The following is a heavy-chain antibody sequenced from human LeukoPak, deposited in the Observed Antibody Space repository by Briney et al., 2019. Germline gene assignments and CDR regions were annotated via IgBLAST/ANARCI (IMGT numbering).Heavy chain of an antibody. Sequence: ASVKVSCKASGYTFTGYYMHWVRQALGQGLEWMGWINPNSGGTNYAQKFQGWVTMTRDTSISTAYMELSRLRSDDTAVYYCARGRGGTMVRGEYGMDVWGKGTMVTVSS. J-gene: IGHJ6*04. V-gene: IGHV1-2*04. D-gene: IGHD3-10*01. CDR1: GYTFTGYY. CDR3: ARGRGGTMVRGEYGMDV. CDR2: INPNSGGT.